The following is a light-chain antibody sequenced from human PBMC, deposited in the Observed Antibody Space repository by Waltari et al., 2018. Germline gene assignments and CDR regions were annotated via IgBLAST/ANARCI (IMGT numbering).Light chain of an antibody. CDR1: NSNVGINY. J-gene: IGLJ1*01. CDR3: AAWDVSLRGI. CDR2: RNN. V-gene: IGLV1-47*01. Sequence: QSVLTQPPSVSGAPGQRVTISCSGRNSNVGINYVSWFHHVPGAAPILLIYRNNPRPSGVPDRFSGSKSGSSASLAISGLRSEDDADYYCAAWDVSLRGIFGTGTRVTVL.